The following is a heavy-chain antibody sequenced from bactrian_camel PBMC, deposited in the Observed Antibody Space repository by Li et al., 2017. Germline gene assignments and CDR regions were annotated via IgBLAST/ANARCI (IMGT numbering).Heavy chain of an antibody. CDR3: VRDGAIYYLGDYSLAY. CDR1: GFTFHEND. V-gene: IGHV3S40*01. D-gene: IGHD4*01. Sequence: VQLVESGGGLVQPGGSLRLSCAASGFTFHENDMSWVRQAPGKGLEWVSVISSTDDSTYYADSVRGRFTISRDSAKNTVYLQMNNLKPDDTAVYYCVRDGAIYYLGDYSLAYWGQGTQVTVS. CDR2: ISSTDDST. J-gene: IGHJ4*01.